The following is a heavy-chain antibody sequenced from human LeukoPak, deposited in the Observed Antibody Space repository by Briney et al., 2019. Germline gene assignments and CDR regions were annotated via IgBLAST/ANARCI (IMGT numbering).Heavy chain of an antibody. Sequence: GGPLRLSCAASGFTISSNYMSWVRQAPGKGLEWVSVIYSGDSTYYADSVKGRFTISRDNSKNTLYLQMNSLRAEDTAVYYCACLRGMDVWGKGTTVTVSS. CDR1: GFTISSNY. J-gene: IGHJ6*03. CDR3: ACLRGMDV. V-gene: IGHV3-53*01. CDR2: IYSGDST.